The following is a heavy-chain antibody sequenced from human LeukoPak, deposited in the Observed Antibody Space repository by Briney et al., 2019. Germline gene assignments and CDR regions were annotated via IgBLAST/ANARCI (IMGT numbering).Heavy chain of an antibody. CDR2: INHSGST. V-gene: IGHV4-34*01. Sequence: SETLSLTCAVYGGSFSGYYWSWIRQPPGKGLEWIGEINHSGSTNYNPSLKSRVTISVDTSKNQFSLKLSSVTAADTAVYYCARGHVAAAGTGDWFDPWGQGTLVTVSS. D-gene: IGHD6-13*01. J-gene: IGHJ5*02. CDR3: ARGHVAAAGTGDWFDP. CDR1: GGSFSGYY.